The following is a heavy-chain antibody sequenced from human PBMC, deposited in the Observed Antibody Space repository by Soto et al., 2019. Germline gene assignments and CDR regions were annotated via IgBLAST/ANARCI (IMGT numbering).Heavy chain of an antibody. CDR1: GFTVSSNY. CDR3: ARYAKGGATIGGPGTFAY. Sequence: EVQLVESGGGLVQPGGSLRLSCVASGFTVSSNYMSWVRKAPGKGLEWVSVIYSGTTDGSTNYADSVKGRFTISRVTSKNTMYLQMNSLRAEDTAVYYCARYAKGGATIGGPGTFAYWGQGTLVTVSS. CDR2: IYSGTTDGST. J-gene: IGHJ4*02. V-gene: IGHV3-66*01. D-gene: IGHD1-26*01.